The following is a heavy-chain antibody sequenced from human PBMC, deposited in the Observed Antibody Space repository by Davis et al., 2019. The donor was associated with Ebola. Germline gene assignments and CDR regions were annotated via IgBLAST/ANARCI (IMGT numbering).Heavy chain of an antibody. Sequence: MPSETLSLTCDVSGGSISSSNWWSWVRQPPGKGLEWIGEIYHSGSTYYNPSLKSRVTISVDTSKNQFSLKLSSVTAADTAVYYCASPKYCSSTSCRDYWGQGTLVTVSS. CDR1: GGSISSSNW. V-gene: IGHV4-4*02. CDR2: IYHSGST. J-gene: IGHJ4*02. CDR3: ASPKYCSSTSCRDY. D-gene: IGHD2-2*01.